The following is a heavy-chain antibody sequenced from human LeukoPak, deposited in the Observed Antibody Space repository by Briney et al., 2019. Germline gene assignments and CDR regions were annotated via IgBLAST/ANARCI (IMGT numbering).Heavy chain of an antibody. D-gene: IGHD4-17*01. CDR1: GFTFSSYA. CDR3: AKAHHGDYFFYFDY. CDR2: ISASGGST. V-gene: IGHV3-23*01. J-gene: IGHJ4*02. Sequence: GGSLRLSCAASGFTFSSYAINWVRQAPGKGLEWVSSISASGGSTYYADSVKGRFTISRDNSKNTLYLQMNSLRAEDTAVYYCAKAHHGDYFFYFDYWGQGTLVTVSS.